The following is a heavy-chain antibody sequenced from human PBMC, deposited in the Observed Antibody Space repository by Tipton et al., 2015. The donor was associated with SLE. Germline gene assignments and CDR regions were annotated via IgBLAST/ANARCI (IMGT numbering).Heavy chain of an antibody. CDR3: ASLPEH. Sequence: GASTSDFYWSWIRQPPGKGLEWIGFIYATDKTRYSPSLASRAVISVDPSKNQVSLKLASVSAADTGTYYCASLPEHWGQGTLVAVSS. V-gene: IGHV4-59*03. CDR1: GASTSDFY. CDR2: IYATDKT. J-gene: IGHJ4*02.